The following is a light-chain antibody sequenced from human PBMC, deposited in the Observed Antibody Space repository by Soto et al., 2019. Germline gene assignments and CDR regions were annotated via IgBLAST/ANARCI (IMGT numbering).Light chain of an antibody. V-gene: IGKV3-20*01. CDR1: QSVSSKY. J-gene: IGKJ3*01. Sequence: DIVLTQSPGTLSLSPGERATLSCRASQSVSSKYLAWYQQKPGQAPRVLIYGASIRATGIPERFSGGGSGTEFTLTITRLEPEYFAVYYCQQYGRSLFTVGPGLKVDIK. CDR3: QQYGRSLFT. CDR2: GAS.